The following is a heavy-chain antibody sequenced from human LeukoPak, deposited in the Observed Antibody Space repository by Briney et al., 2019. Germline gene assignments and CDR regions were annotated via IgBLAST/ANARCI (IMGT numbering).Heavy chain of an antibody. J-gene: IGHJ4*02. CDR2: IYHSGST. CDR1: GGSISSGGYS. CDR3: ARTVGYSGLFDY. Sequence: SETLSLTCAVSGGSISSGGYSWSCIRQPPGKGLECIGYIYHSGSTYYNPSLKSRVTISVDRSKNQFSLKLSSVTAADTAVYYCARTVGYSGLFDYWGQGTLVTVSS. V-gene: IGHV4-30-2*01. D-gene: IGHD5-12*01.